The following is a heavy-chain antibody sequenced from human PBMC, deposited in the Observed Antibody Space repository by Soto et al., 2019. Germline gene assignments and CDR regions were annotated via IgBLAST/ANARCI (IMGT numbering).Heavy chain of an antibody. CDR1: GYTFTSYG. J-gene: IGHJ6*02. V-gene: IGHV1-18*01. CDR2: ISAYNGNT. Sequence: QVQLVQSGAEVKKPGASVKVSCKASGYTFTSYGISWVRQAPGQGLEWMGWISAYNGNTNYAQKLQGRVTMTTDTSTSTAYMELRSPRSDDTAVYYCARDQSRGYYGSGGEGMDVWGQGTTVTVSS. CDR3: ARDQSRGYYGSGGEGMDV. D-gene: IGHD3-10*01.